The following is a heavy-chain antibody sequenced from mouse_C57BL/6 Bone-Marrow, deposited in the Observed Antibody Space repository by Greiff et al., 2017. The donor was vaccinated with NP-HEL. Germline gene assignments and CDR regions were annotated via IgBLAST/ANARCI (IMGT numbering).Heavy chain of an antibody. D-gene: IGHD1-1*01. CDR1: GFTFSDYG. J-gene: IGHJ3*01. CDR2: ISSGSSTI. V-gene: IGHV5-17*01. Sequence: VQLQQSGGGLVKPGGSLKLSCAASGFTFSDYGMHWVRQAPEKGLEWVAYISSGSSTIYYADTVKGRFTISRDNAKNTLFLQMTSLRSEDTAMYYCARKEDYYGSSFAYWGQGTLVTVSA. CDR3: ARKEDYYGSSFAY.